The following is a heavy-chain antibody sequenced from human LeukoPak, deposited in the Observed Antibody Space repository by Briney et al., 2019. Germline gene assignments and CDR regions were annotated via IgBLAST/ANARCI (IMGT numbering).Heavy chain of an antibody. D-gene: IGHD3-10*01. Sequence: SEALSLTCTVSGGSVSSTTYYWSWIRQPPGKGLEWIASINYSGSTYYNPSLKSRVTISVDTSENQFSLKLSSVTAADTAVYYCARYVVYGSGKYYFDYWGQGTLVTVSS. V-gene: IGHV4-39*01. J-gene: IGHJ4*02. CDR2: INYSGST. CDR3: ARYVVYGSGKYYFDY. CDR1: GGSVSSTTYY.